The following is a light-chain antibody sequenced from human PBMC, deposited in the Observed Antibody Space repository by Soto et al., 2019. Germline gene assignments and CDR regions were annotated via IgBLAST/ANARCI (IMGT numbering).Light chain of an antibody. Sequence: DIQMTQSPSTLSASVGDRVTITCRASQSISSWLAWYQQKPGKATKLLIYDASTLESGVPSRFNGSGAGTEFTLTISSLQSDDFATYYCQQYNSHFTWTFGQGTKVDIK. CDR1: QSISSW. J-gene: IGKJ1*01. CDR3: QQYNSHFTWT. CDR2: DAS. V-gene: IGKV1-5*01.